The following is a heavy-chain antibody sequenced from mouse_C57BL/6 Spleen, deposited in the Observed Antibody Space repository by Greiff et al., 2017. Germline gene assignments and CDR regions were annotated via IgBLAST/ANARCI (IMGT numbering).Heavy chain of an antibody. CDR3: ARSSFITTVVATPYWYFDV. CDR1: GYTFTSYG. V-gene: IGHV1-81*01. D-gene: IGHD1-1*01. J-gene: IGHJ1*03. Sequence: QVQLKQSGAELARPGASVKLSCKASGYTFTSYGISWVKQRTGQGLEWIGEIYPRSGNTYYNEKFKGKATLTADKSSSTAYMELRSLTSEDSAVYFCARSSFITTVVATPYWYFDVWGTGTTVTVSS. CDR2: IYPRSGNT.